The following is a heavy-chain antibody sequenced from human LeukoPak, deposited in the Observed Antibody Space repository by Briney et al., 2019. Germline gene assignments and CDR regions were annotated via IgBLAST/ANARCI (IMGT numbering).Heavy chain of an antibody. CDR3: ASFAMVGYRATDY. CDR1: GGSLSGYY. D-gene: IGHD5-18*01. Sequence: SETLSLTCAVYGGSLSGYYWSWIRQPPGKGLEWIGEINHSGSTNYNPSLKSRVTISVDTSKNQFSLKLSSVTAADTAVYYCASFAMVGYRATDYWGQGTLVTVSS. V-gene: IGHV4-34*01. J-gene: IGHJ4*02. CDR2: INHSGST.